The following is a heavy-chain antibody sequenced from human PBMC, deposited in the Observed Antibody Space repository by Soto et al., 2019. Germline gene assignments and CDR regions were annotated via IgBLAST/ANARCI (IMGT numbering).Heavy chain of an antibody. CDR2: IDPSDSYT. CDR1: GYSFTSYW. D-gene: IGHD4-17*01. V-gene: IGHV5-10-1*01. Sequence: GESLKISCKGSGYSFTSYWISWVRQMPGKGLEWMGRIDPSDSYTNYSPSFQGHVTISADKSISTAYLQWSSLKASDTAMYYCARHSADYGDYMYFDYWGQGTLVTVSS. J-gene: IGHJ4*02. CDR3: ARHSADYGDYMYFDY.